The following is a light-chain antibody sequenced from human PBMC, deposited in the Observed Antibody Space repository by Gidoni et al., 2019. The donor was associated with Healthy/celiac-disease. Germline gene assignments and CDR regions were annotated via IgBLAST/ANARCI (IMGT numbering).Light chain of an antibody. CDR2: VGS. CDR1: QSLLQSNGYDY. J-gene: IGKJ5*01. V-gene: IGKV2-28*01. CDR3: MQARQTPIT. Sequence: DVVIPQSPLSLPVTPGEPASISCRSSQSLLQSNGYDYLDWYLQKPGQSPQLLIYVGSNRAPGVPDRFSGSGSGSDFTLKISRVEAEDVGMYYCMQARQTPITFGQGTRLDIK.